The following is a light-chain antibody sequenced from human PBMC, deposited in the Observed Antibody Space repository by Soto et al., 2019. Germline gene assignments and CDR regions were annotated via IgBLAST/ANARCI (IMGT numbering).Light chain of an antibody. CDR3: QQYDSTPYT. Sequence: DIVMTQSPDSLAVSLGERATINCKSSQSVLYSSNNKNYLAWYQQKPGQPPKLLIYWASTRESGVPDRFSGRGCGADFNPPHSSLQAEDVGVYYCQQYDSTPYTFGQGTKLEIK. CDR2: WAS. J-gene: IGKJ2*01. V-gene: IGKV4-1*01. CDR1: QSVLYSSNNKNY.